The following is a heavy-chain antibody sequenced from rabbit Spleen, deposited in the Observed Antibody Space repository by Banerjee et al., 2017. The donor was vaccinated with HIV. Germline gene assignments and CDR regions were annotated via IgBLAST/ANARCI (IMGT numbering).Heavy chain of an antibody. J-gene: IGHJ6*01. CDR2: SYAGTSGST. CDR3: ARDTGTSFSTYGMDL. V-gene: IGHV1S45*01. Sequence: QQQLEESGGGLVKPGGTLTLTCKASGLDFSSSYWICWVRQAPGKGLEWIACSYAGTSGSTYSAIWAKGRFTISKTSSTTVTLQMTSLTAADTATYFCARDTGTSFSTYGMDLWGPGTLVTVS. D-gene: IGHD7-1*01. CDR1: GLDFSSSYW.